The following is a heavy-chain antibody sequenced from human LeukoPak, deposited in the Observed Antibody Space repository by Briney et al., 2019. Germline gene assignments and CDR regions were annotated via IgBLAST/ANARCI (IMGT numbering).Heavy chain of an antibody. Sequence: ETLSLTCTVSGGSISSYYWSWIRQPPGKGLEWIGYIYYSGSTNYNPSLKSRVAISVDTPKNQFSLKLSSVTAADTAVYYCARDRSSWYYWGQGTLVTVSS. J-gene: IGHJ4*02. CDR2: IYYSGST. D-gene: IGHD6-13*01. CDR3: ARDRSSWYY. CDR1: GGSISSYY. V-gene: IGHV4-59*01.